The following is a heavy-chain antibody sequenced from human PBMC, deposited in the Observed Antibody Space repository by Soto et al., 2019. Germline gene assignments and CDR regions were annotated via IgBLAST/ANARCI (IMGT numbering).Heavy chain of an antibody. Sequence: ASVKVSFKASGYTFSSYGISWVRQAPGQGLEWLGWISPYNDYTNYAQKLQGRVTMTTDTSTRTAYMALRSLRSDDTAIYFCARGGYYDSSGSRNYQYYGMDVWGQGTTVTVSS. V-gene: IGHV1-18*01. J-gene: IGHJ6*02. CDR1: GYTFSSYG. D-gene: IGHD3-22*01. CDR3: ARGGYYDSSGSRNYQYYGMDV. CDR2: ISPYNDYT.